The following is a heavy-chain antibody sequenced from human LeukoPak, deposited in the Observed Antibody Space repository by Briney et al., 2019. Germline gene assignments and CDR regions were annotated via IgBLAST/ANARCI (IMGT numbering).Heavy chain of an antibody. CDR1: GFTFSSYG. D-gene: IGHD6-6*01. V-gene: IGHV3-30*19. CDR2: ISYDGSNK. J-gene: IGHJ4*02. Sequence: GGSLRLSCAASGFTFSSYGMHWVRQAPGKGLEWVAVISYDGSNKYYADSVKGRFTISRDNSKNTLYLQMNSLRAEDTAVYYCARVFSIAARQGLDYWGQGTLVTVSS. CDR3: ARVFSIAARQGLDY.